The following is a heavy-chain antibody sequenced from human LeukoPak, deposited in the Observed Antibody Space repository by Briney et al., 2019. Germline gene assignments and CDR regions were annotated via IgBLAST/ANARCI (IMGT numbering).Heavy chain of an antibody. CDR2: INPNSGGT. CDR3: ARGGYCSSTSCYYPYYYYYGMDV. Sequence: GASVKVSCKASGYTFTGYYMHWVRQAPGQGLEWMGWINPNSGGTNYAQKFQGRVTMTRDTSISTAYMELSSLRSEDTAVYYCARGGYCSSTSCYYPYYYYYGMDVWGQGTTVTVSS. D-gene: IGHD2-2*01. CDR1: GYTFTGYY. J-gene: IGHJ6*02. V-gene: IGHV1-2*02.